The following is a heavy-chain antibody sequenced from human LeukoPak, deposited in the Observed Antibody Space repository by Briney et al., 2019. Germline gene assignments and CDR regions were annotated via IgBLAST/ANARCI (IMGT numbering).Heavy chain of an antibody. CDR2: LYSSGSA. CDR3: AKGDCSSNSCALGY. J-gene: IGHJ4*02. V-gene: IGHV3-66*02. D-gene: IGHD2-2*01. CDR1: GFPVSDHY. Sequence: GGSLRLSCVVSGFPVSDHYMSWVRQAPGKGLEWVSSLYSSGSAHYADYVKGRFTISRDNSKNTLYLQMNSLRAEDTAVYYCAKGDCSSNSCALGYWGQGTLVTVSS.